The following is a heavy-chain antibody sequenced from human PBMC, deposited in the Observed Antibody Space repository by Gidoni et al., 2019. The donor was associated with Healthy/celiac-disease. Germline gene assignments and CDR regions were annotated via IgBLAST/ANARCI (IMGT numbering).Heavy chain of an antibody. Sequence: QVQLQESGPGLVKPSQTLSLTCTVSGGSTSSGGYYWSWIRQHPGKGLEWIGYIYYSGSTYYNPSLKSRVTISVDTSKNQFSLKLSSVTAADTAVYYCARALMVVPAAINYWGQGTLVTVSS. D-gene: IGHD2-2*01. CDR1: GGSTSSGGYY. V-gene: IGHV4-31*03. J-gene: IGHJ4*02. CDR2: IYYSGST. CDR3: ARALMVVPAAINY.